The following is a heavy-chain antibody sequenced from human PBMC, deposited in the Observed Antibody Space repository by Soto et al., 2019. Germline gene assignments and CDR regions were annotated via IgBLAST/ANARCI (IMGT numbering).Heavy chain of an antibody. J-gene: IGHJ4*02. D-gene: IGHD3-10*01. CDR2: IRNKANSYTT. Sequence: EVQLVESGGGLVQPGGSLRLSCAASGFTFSDHYMEWGRPAPGKGLEWGGRIRNKANSYTTEYGASVKSRFTISRDYSQNSLSLQMNSLKSYDTAVYYCTSAWCGELKYFDSWGQGTLVTVSS. CDR3: TSAWCGELKYFDS. CDR1: GFTFSDHY. V-gene: IGHV3-72*01.